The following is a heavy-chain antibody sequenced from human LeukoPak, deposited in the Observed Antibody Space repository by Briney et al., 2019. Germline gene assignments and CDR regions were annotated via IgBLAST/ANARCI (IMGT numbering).Heavy chain of an antibody. CDR3: GRGGSSGVDY. CDR1: GYTFTSYA. D-gene: IGHD2-15*01. J-gene: IGHJ4*02. V-gene: IGHV1-3*04. Sequence: GASVKVSCKASGYTFTSYAMHWVRQAPGQRLKWMGWISTGNGDTKYSQKFQGRVTLTRDTSASTVYVELNSLRSEDTAVYYCGRGGSSGVDYWGQGTLVTVSS. CDR2: ISTGNGDT.